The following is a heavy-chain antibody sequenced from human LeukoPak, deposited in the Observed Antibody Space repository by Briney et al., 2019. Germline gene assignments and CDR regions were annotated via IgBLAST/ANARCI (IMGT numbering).Heavy chain of an antibody. D-gene: IGHD1-7*01. Sequence: ASVKVSCKASGYTFTSYDINWVRQATGQGLEWMGWMNPNSGNTGYAQKFQGRVTMTRNTSISTAYMELSSLRSEDTAVYYCARGPPRGRLELGDYWGQGTLVTVSS. V-gene: IGHV1-8*01. CDR1: GYTFTSYD. CDR2: MNPNSGNT. J-gene: IGHJ4*02. CDR3: ARGPPRGRLELGDY.